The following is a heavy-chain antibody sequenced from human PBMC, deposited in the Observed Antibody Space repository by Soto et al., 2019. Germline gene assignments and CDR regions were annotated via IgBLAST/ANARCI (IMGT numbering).Heavy chain of an antibody. CDR1: GFSFSTSW. D-gene: IGHD5-18*01. CDR3: ARDTLWNTAMGVFDH. Sequence: EAQLVESGGGLVQPGGSLRLSCVVSGFSFSTSWMGWVRQAPGNGLEWVATINQDGSETHYVDSVKGRITISRDSAMKSVALQMNCLRAEATAGYYCARDTLWNTAMGVFDHWGQGTLVTVSS. J-gene: IGHJ4*02. V-gene: IGHV3-7*03. CDR2: INQDGSET.